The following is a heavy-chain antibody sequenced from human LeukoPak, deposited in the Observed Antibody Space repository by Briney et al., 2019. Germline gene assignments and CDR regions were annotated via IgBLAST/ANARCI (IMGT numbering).Heavy chain of an antibody. Sequence: HAGGSLRLSCVASGFTFSSYAMSWVRQAPGKGLEWVSAISGSGGSTYYADSVKGRFTISRDNSKNTLYLQMNSLRAEDTAVYYCAKWTPRNIAAAGVDPWGQGTLVTVSS. CDR1: GFTFSSYA. V-gene: IGHV3-23*01. D-gene: IGHD6-13*01. CDR3: AKWTPRNIAAAGVDP. CDR2: ISGSGGST. J-gene: IGHJ5*02.